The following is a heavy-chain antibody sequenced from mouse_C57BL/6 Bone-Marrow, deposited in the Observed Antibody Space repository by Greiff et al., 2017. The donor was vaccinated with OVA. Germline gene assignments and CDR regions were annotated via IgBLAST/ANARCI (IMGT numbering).Heavy chain of an antibody. Sequence: VQLQQSGAELARPGASVKLSRKASGYTFTRHGISRVKQRTGQGLAWNGELYPRRGNPYYHEKFKGKATLTADKSSSTAYMELRSLTSEDSAVYFCARWGAQATSYWGQGTLVTVSA. CDR1: GYTFTRHG. V-gene: IGHV1-81*01. CDR2: LYPRRGNP. J-gene: IGHJ3*01. CDR3: ARWGAQATSY. D-gene: IGHD3-2*02.